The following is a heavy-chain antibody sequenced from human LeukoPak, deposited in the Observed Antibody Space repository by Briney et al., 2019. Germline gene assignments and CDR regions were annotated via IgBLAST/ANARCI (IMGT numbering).Heavy chain of an antibody. D-gene: IGHD5-24*01. CDR2: FYYSGST. CDR1: GGSFSGYY. V-gene: IGHV4-59*01. CDR3: ARDPGRWQQLGYFDF. Sequence: SETLSLTCAVYGGSFSGYYWSWIRQPPGKGLEWIGYFYYSGSTNYNPSLKSRVTISVDTSKNQFSLKLSSVTAADTAVYYCARDPGRWQQLGYFDFWGQGTLVTVSS. J-gene: IGHJ4*02.